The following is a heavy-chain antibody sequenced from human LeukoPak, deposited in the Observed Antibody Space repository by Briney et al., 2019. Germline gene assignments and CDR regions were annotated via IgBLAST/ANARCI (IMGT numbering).Heavy chain of an antibody. CDR3: ARDPSSSYYYYYYMDV. D-gene: IGHD6-13*01. J-gene: IGHJ6*03. Sequence: GGSLRLSCAASGFTFSTYSMNWVRQAPGKGLEWVSYISSSGSTIYYADSAKGRFTISRDNSKNTLYLQMNSLRAEDTAVYYCARDPSSSYYYYYYMDVWGKGTTVTVSS. V-gene: IGHV3-48*01. CDR1: GFTFSTYS. CDR2: ISSSGSTI.